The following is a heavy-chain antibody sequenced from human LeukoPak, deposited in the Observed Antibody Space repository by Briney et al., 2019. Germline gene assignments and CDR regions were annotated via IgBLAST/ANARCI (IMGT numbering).Heavy chain of an antibody. CDR1: GFTFSSYA. J-gene: IGHJ4*02. Sequence: GGSLRLSCAASGFTFSSYAVHWVRQAPGKGLEWVAVISDDGSKKHYSDSVKGRFTISRDNTKNTLSLQMNSLRAEDTAVYFCARDNTSSDSFDYWGQGTLVTVSS. CDR2: ISDDGSKK. V-gene: IGHV3-30*04. CDR3: ARDNTSSDSFDY. D-gene: IGHD3/OR15-3a*01.